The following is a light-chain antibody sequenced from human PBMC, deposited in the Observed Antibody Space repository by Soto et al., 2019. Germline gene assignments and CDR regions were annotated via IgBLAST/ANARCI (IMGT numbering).Light chain of an antibody. CDR2: DAS. CDR1: QSVSSGY. V-gene: IGKV3-20*01. J-gene: IGKJ5*01. Sequence: DIVLTQSPGTLSLSPGERVTLSCRASQSVSSGYVAWYQQKPVQSPRLLIYDASNRATGIPDRFSGSGSGTDFTLTISRLEPADVAVFYCQQSGNSPITFGQGTRLEIK. CDR3: QQSGNSPIT.